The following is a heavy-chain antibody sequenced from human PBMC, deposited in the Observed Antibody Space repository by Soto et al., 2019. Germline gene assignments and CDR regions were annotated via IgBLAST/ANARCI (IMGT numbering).Heavy chain of an antibody. D-gene: IGHD1-1*01. CDR1: GLTFSSYA. CDR3: ARELERLFDY. V-gene: IGHV3-30-3*01. Sequence: QVQLVESGGGVVQPGRSLRLSCAASGLTFSSYAMHWVRQAPGKGLEWVAVISYDGSKKYYADSVKGRFTVSRDNSKNTLYLQMNSLRTEDTAVYYCARELERLFDYWGQGNLVTVSS. CDR2: ISYDGSKK. J-gene: IGHJ4*02.